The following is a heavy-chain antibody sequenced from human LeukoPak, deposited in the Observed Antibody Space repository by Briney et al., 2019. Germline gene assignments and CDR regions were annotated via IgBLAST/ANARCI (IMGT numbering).Heavy chain of an antibody. D-gene: IGHD2-15*01. Sequence: GASVKVSCKASGYTFTTYYIHWVRQAPGQGLEWMGWINPNSGGTNFAQNFHGRVTMTRGTSLSTAYMEVSRLTSDDTAVYFCARVYCSAGSCYEMDYWGQGTPVTVSS. CDR1: GYTFTTYY. J-gene: IGHJ4*02. CDR2: INPNSGGT. V-gene: IGHV1-2*02. CDR3: ARVYCSAGSCYEMDY.